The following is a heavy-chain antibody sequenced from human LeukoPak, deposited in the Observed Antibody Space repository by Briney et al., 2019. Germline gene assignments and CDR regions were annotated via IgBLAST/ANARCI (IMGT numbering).Heavy chain of an antibody. CDR1: GYTFTSYD. Sequence: ASVKVSCKASGYTFTSYDINWVRQATGQGLEWMGWMNPNSGNTGYAQKFQGRVTMTRNTSISTAYMELSSLRSEDTAVYYCARDRGYYYYYYMDVWGKGTTATVSS. CDR2: MNPNSGNT. CDR3: ARDRGYYYYYYMDV. V-gene: IGHV1-8*01. J-gene: IGHJ6*03.